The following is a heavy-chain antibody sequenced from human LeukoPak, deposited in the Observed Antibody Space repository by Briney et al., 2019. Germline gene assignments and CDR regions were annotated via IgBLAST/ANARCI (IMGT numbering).Heavy chain of an antibody. V-gene: IGHV3-74*01. CDR3: ASGGYSNAY. CDR1: GSTFSSYW. J-gene: IGHJ4*02. CDR2: VNTDGSST. Sequence: GGSLRLSCAASGSTFSSYWMHWVRQAPGKGLVWVTRVNTDGSSTSYADSVKGRFTISRDNAKKMLYMQMNSLGAEDTAVYYCASGGYSNAYWGQGTLVTVSS. D-gene: IGHD4-11*01.